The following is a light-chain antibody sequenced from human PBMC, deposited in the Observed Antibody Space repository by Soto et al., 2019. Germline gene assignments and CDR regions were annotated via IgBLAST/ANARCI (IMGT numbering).Light chain of an antibody. CDR2: SNA. CDR3: AVWDDSLMGV. V-gene: IGLV1-44*01. Sequence: QSLLTQPPSVSGTPGQSVTVSCSGSSSNIGSNSVKWYQQFPGAAPKLLIYSNALRPSGVPDRFSGSKSGTSASLAISGLQPEDEADYYCAVWDDSLMGVFGGGTQLTVL. CDR1: SSNIGSNS. J-gene: IGLJ7*01.